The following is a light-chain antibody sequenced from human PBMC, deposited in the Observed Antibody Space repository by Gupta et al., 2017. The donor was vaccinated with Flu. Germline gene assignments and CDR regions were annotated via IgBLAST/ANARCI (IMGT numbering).Light chain of an antibody. CDR2: DVR. CDR3: TSFKKIQTGVV. CDR1: TSDVGAYDY. J-gene: IGLJ3*02. V-gene: IGLV2-14*01. Sequence: QSALTQPASVSGSPGQSIAISCTGTTSDVGAYDYVSWYQQYPGTAPELMMCDVRRRPSGIPERFSGSKSGNPASLSIYGLQAEDEADYYCTSFKKIQTGVVFGGGTKLTVL.